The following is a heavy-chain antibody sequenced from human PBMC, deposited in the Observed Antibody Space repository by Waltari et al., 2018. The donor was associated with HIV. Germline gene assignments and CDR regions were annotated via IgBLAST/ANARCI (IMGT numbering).Heavy chain of an antibody. CDR2: MYRSGDA. Sequence: ELQLVETGGGLIQPGGSLRLSCAASGLSVRTNYMNWVRPAPGKGREWVSVMYRSGDAYYADFVKGRFTISRDNSKNTLYLQMNSLRAEDTAVYYCARVRSIMGRFLGFDYWGQGTLVTVSS. CDR1: GLSVRTNY. J-gene: IGHJ4*02. CDR3: ARVRSIMGRFLGFDY. V-gene: IGHV3-53*02. D-gene: IGHD3-3*02.